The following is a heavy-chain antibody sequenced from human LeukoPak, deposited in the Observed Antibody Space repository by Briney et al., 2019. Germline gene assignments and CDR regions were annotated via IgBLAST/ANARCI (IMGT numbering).Heavy chain of an antibody. V-gene: IGHV4-34*01. Sequence: SETLSLTCAVYGGSFSGYYWSWIRQPPGKGLEWIGEINHSGSTNYNPSLKSRVTISVDTSKNQFSLKLTSVTAAGTAVYYCARYGPLNISEINGFDIWGQGTMVTVSS. CDR1: GGSFSGYY. J-gene: IGHJ3*02. CDR3: ARYGPLNISEINGFDI. CDR2: INHSGST. D-gene: IGHD2/OR15-2a*01.